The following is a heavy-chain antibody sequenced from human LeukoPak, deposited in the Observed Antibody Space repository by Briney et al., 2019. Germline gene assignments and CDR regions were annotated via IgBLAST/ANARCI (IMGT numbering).Heavy chain of an antibody. J-gene: IGHJ4*02. V-gene: IGHV3-23*01. CDR2: ISGRGVST. CDR3: AKAASCNWNDVSDY. CDR1: GFTFSTYA. Sequence: GGSLRLSCAASGFTFSTYAMNWVRQAPGKGLEWVSAISGRGVSTSYADSVRGRFTISRDNSKNTLYLQMNSLRAEETAVYYCAKAASCNWNDVSDYWGQGTLVTVSS. D-gene: IGHD1-20*01.